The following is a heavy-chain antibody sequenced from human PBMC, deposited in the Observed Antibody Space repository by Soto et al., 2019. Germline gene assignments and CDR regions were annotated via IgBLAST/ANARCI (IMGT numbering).Heavy chain of an antibody. Sequence: QVQLQESGPGLVKPSQTLSLTCTVSGGSISSGDYYWSWIRQPPGKGLEWIAYIHYSVITYYNPSLKSRVTISIDTSKNQFSLKLSSVTAADTAVYFCATYYFPPGNYRHFDYWGQGTLVTVSS. J-gene: IGHJ4*02. D-gene: IGHD3-16*02. CDR2: IHYSVIT. CDR3: ATYYFPPGNYRHFDY. CDR1: GGSISSGDYY. V-gene: IGHV4-30-4*01.